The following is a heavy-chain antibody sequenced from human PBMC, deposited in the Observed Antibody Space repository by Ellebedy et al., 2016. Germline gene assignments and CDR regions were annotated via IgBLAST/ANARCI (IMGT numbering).Heavy chain of an antibody. CDR2: VLHTGTT. J-gene: IGHJ3*01. V-gene: IGHV4-59*02. D-gene: IGHD1-1*01. Sequence: SETLSLTCNVSGGSVSSDYWNWIRRPPGKGLEWIGYVLHTGTTNYNPSLKSRVTMSVDTSKNQFSLRLTSVTAADTAVYYCAKWNGDWHAFDVWGQGTMVTVSS. CDR1: GGSVSSDY. CDR3: AKWNGDWHAFDV.